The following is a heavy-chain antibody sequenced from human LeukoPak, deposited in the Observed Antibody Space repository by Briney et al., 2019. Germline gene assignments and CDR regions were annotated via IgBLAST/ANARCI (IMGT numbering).Heavy chain of an antibody. Sequence: GASVKVSCKASGYTFTGYYMHWVRQAPGQGLEWMGWINRNSGGTNYAQKFQGRVTMTRDTSISTAYMELSRLRSDDTAVYYCASATSSSPSDYWGQGTLVTVSS. V-gene: IGHV1-2*02. CDR2: INRNSGGT. CDR1: GYTFTGYY. J-gene: IGHJ4*02. CDR3: ASATSSSPSDY. D-gene: IGHD6-13*01.